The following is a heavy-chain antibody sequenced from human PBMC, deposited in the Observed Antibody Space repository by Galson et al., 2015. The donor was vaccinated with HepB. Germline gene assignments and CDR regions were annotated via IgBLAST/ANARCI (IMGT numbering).Heavy chain of an antibody. CDR1: GGSISSSSYY. J-gene: IGHJ4*02. CDR2: IYYSGST. CDR3: ARAEVDTAMVTYYFDY. V-gene: IGHV4-39*01. D-gene: IGHD5-18*01. Sequence: LTCTVSGGSISSSSYYWGWIRQPPGKGLEWIGSIYYSGSTYYNPSLKSRVTISVDTSKNQFSLKLSSVTAADTAVYYCARAEVDTAMVTYYFDYWGQGTLVTVSS.